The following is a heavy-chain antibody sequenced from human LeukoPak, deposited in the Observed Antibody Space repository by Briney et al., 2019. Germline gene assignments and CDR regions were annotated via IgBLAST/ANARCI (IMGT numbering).Heavy chain of an antibody. D-gene: IGHD4-23*01. J-gene: IGHJ4*02. V-gene: IGHV3-23*01. CDR1: GFSFNNYA. CDR3: AKDWTTVVTPKGYYFHP. Sequence: GGSLRLSCAASGFSFNNYAMSWVRQAPGKGLEWVSAISTTGGSTYYADSVKGRFTVSRDNSKNTLSLQMDSLRVEDTALYYCAKDWTTVVTPKGYYFHPWAGGPLVTVSS. CDR2: ISTTGGST.